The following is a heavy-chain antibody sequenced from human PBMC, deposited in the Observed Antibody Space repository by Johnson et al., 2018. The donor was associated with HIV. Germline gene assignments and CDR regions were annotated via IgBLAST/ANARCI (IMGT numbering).Heavy chain of an antibody. Sequence: VQLVESGGGLIQPGGSLRLSCAASGFTVSSNYMSWVRQAPGKGLEWVSVIYSGGSTYYADSVKGRFTISRDNSNNTLYLQMNSLRAEDTAVYYCAKDGAAPASYGAFDIWGQGTMVTVSS. CDR2: IYSGGST. CDR3: AKDGAAPASYGAFDI. CDR1: GFTVSSNY. D-gene: IGHD2-8*01. J-gene: IGHJ3*02. V-gene: IGHV3-53*01.